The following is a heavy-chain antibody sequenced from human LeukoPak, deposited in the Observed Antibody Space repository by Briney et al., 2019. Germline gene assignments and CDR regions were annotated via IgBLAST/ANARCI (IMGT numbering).Heavy chain of an antibody. V-gene: IGHV1-24*01. D-gene: IGHD3-22*01. Sequence: ASVKVSCKVSGYTLTDLSMHWVRQAPGKGLEWMGGFDPEDGETIYAQKFQGRVTMTEDISTDTAYMELSSLRSEDTAVYYCATATSNDYDSSDFYNWFDPWGQGTLVTVSS. CDR1: GYTLTDLS. CDR2: FDPEDGET. CDR3: ATATSNDYDSSDFYNWFDP. J-gene: IGHJ5*02.